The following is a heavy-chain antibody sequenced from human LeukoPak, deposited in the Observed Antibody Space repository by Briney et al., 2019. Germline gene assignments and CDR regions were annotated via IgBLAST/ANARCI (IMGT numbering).Heavy chain of an antibody. CDR3: ARATRHAFDI. V-gene: IGHV4-34*01. CDR1: GGSFSGYY. J-gene: IGHJ3*02. CDR2: INHSGST. Sequence: KPSETLSLTCAVYGGSFSGYYWSWIRQPPGKGLEWIGEINHSGSTNYNPSLKSRVTISVDTSKNQFSLKLSSVTAADTAVYYCARATRHAFDIWGQGTMVTVSS.